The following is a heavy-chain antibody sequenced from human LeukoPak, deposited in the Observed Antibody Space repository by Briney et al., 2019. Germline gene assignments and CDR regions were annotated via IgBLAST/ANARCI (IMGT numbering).Heavy chain of an antibody. D-gene: IGHD4-11*01. CDR3: AREDDYSNRGAFDI. Sequence: SETLSLTCTVSGGSISSYYWSWIRQPPGKGLEWIGYIFNSGSTNYNPSLKSRVTISVDTSKNQFSLKLSSVTAADTAVYYCAREDDYSNRGAFDIWGRGTMVTVSS. CDR1: GGSISSYY. V-gene: IGHV4-4*08. CDR2: IFNSGST. J-gene: IGHJ3*02.